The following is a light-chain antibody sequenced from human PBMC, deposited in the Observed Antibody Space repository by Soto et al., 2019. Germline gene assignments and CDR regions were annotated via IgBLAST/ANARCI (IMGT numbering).Light chain of an antibody. J-gene: IGKJ1*01. CDR3: LQYSVYPWT. Sequence: DIQMTQSPSTLSASVGDRVSITCRASQTISSWLAWYQQKPGKAPKLLVYKASTLESGVPSRFSGSASGTEFTVTISSLQPDDFATYYCLQYSVYPWTFGQGTKIDVK. V-gene: IGKV1-5*03. CDR1: QTISSW. CDR2: KAS.